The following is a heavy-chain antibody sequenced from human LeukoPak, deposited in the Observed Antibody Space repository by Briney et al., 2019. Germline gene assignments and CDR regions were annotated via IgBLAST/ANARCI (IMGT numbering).Heavy chain of an antibody. D-gene: IGHD3-10*01. Sequence: SETLPLTCTVSGDSIRGYYWNWIRQPAAKGLEWIGRLYPSGTTNYNPSLKSRVTMSVDTSKNQFSLRLRSVTAADTAIYYCVRDRPGSGSYYLVDDAFDVWGQGTMVTVSS. CDR1: GDSIRGYY. CDR2: LYPSGTT. CDR3: VRDRPGSGSYYLVDDAFDV. J-gene: IGHJ3*01. V-gene: IGHV4-4*07.